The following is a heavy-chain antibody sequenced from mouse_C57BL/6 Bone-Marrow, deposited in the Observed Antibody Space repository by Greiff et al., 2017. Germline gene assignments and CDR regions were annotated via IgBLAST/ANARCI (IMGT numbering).Heavy chain of an antibody. D-gene: IGHD2-4*01. CDR2: ISSGGDYI. V-gene: IGHV5-9-1*02. CDR3: TRGPYDYDGPSY. Sequence: EVKLVESGEGLVKPGGSLKLSCAASGFTFSSYAMSWVRQTPEKRLEWVAYISSGGDYIYYADTVKGRFTISRDNARNTLYLQMSSLKSEDTAMYYCTRGPYDYDGPSYWGQGTLVTVSA. CDR1: GFTFSSYA. J-gene: IGHJ3*01.